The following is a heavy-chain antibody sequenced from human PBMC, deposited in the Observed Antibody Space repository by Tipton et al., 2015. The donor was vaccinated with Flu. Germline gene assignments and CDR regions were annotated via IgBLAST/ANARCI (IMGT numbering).Heavy chain of an antibody. CDR1: GVSISSGDFY. V-gene: IGHV4-31*03. CDR3: ARDISSFGMDV. CDR2: IHHSGNT. Sequence: TLSLTCSVSGVSISSGDFYWTWIRQHPGKGLEWIGYIHHSGNTYYNPSLKSRVTMSVDTSKNQCSLKLSSVTAADTAVYYCARDISSFGMDVWGQGTTVIVSS. J-gene: IGHJ6*02. D-gene: IGHD6-6*01.